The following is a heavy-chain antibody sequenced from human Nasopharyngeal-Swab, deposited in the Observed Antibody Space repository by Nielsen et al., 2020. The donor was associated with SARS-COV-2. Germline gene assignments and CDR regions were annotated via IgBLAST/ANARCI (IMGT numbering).Heavy chain of an antibody. CDR2: ISSSSSYI. V-gene: IGHV3-21*01. CDR1: GFTISSYS. Sequence: GESMKISCAASGFTISSYSMNWVRQAPGKGLEWVSSISSSSSYIYYADSVKGRFTISRDNAKNSLYLQMNSLRAEDTAVYYCARGVNYDILTGYYNGNWFDPWGQGTLVTVSS. D-gene: IGHD3-9*01. J-gene: IGHJ5*02. CDR3: ARGVNYDILTGYYNGNWFDP.